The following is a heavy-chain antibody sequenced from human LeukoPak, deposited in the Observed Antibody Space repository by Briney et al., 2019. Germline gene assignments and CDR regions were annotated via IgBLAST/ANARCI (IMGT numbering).Heavy chain of an antibody. D-gene: IGHD2-2*01. V-gene: IGHV4-31*03. J-gene: IGHJ6*02. CDR1: GGSISSGDYY. CDR3: ARDVPKKAPYGVDV. Sequence: SQTLSLTCTVSGGSISSGDYYWSWIRQHPGKGLEWIGYIYYSGSTYYNPSLKSRVTISVDTSKNQFSLKLSSVTAADTAVYYCARDVPKKAPYGVDVWGQGTTVIVSS. CDR2: IYYSGST.